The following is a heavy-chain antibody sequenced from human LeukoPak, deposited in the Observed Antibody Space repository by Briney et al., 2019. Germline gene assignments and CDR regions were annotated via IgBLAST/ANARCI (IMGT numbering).Heavy chain of an antibody. CDR2: INAGNGNT. CDR1: GYTFTSYA. V-gene: IGHV1-3*01. J-gene: IGHJ4*02. D-gene: IGHD4-17*01. CDR3: ARDIVSSFLKGATVTHVFDY. Sequence: ASVKVSCKASGYTFTSYAMHWVRQAPGQRLEWMGWINAGNGNTKYSQKFQGRVTITRDTSASTAYMELSRLRSDDTAVYYCARDIVSSFLKGATVTHVFDYWGQGTLVTVSS.